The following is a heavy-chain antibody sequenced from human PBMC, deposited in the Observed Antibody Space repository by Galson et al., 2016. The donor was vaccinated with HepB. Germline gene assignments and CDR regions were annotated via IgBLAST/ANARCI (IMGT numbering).Heavy chain of an antibody. D-gene: IGHD2-15*01. J-gene: IGHJ4*02. CDR3: GRDFCSCGICSPPLGY. Sequence: SVQVSCNTSCYTFVNSGISWLRQAPGQALEGMAWISAYNGNSNTDYAQTFQGRVSMTTDPSTSTAYMELTALNSDDTAVYYCGRDFCSCGICSPPLGYWGQGTLVTVSS. CDR1: CYTFVNSG. V-gene: IGHV1-18*01. CDR2: ISAYNGNSNT.